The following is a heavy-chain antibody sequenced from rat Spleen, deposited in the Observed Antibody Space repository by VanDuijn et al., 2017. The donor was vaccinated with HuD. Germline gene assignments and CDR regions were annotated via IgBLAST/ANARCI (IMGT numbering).Heavy chain of an antibody. V-gene: IGHV5-29*01. CDR3: AVAGYGY. Sequence: EVQLVESGGGLVQPGRSLKLSCAASGFTLSDYVMHWIRQAPTKGLEWVATISYDGSSTYYRDSVKGRFTISRDTAESTLYLQMNSLRSEDTATYYCAVAGYGYWGQGVMVTVSS. CDR1: GFTLSDYV. D-gene: IGHD1-7*01. CDR2: ISYDGSST. J-gene: IGHJ2*01.